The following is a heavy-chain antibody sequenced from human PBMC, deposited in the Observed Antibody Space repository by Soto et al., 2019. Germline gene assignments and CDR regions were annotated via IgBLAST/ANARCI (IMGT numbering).Heavy chain of an antibody. Sequence: ASVKVSCKASGYTFTSYDINCVRQATGQGLEWMGWMNPNSGNTGYAQKFQGRVTMTRNTSISTAYMELSSLRSEDTAVYYCAGPGIAVAGGAFDIWGQGTMVTVSS. D-gene: IGHD6-19*01. CDR2: MNPNSGNT. J-gene: IGHJ3*02. CDR3: AGPGIAVAGGAFDI. CDR1: GYTFTSYD. V-gene: IGHV1-8*01.